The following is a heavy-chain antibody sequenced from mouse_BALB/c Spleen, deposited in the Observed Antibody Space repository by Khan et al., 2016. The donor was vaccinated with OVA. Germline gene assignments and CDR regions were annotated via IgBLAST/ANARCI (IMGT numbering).Heavy chain of an antibody. V-gene: IGHV1-54*01. CDR3: ARGGYGSLAC. D-gene: IGHD2-10*02. J-gene: IGHJ3*01. CDR2: INPGSGGI. Sequence: QVQLKEPGAELVRPGTSVKVSCKASGYAFTNYVIDWVKQRPGQGLEWIGVINPGSGGINYNEKFKDKATLTADKSSSAAYMQLNSLTSDDPARFFCARGGYGSLACWGPGTLVTVSA. CDR1: GYAFTNYV.